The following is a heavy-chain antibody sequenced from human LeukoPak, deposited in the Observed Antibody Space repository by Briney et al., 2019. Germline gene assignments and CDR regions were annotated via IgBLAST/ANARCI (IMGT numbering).Heavy chain of an antibody. CDR2: INHSGST. J-gene: IGHJ1*01. D-gene: IGHD2-8*02. CDR1: GGSFSGYY. V-gene: IGHV4-34*01. CDR3: ATDSSGGAQH. Sequence: SETLSLTCAVYGGSFSGYYWSWIRQPPGKGLEWIGEINHSGSTNYNPSLKSRVTISVDTSKNQFSLKLSSVTAAGTAVYYCATDSSGGAQHWGQGTLVTVSS.